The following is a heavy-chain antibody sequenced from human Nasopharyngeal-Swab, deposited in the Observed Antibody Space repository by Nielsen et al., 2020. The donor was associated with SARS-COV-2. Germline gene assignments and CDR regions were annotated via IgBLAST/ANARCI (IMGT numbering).Heavy chain of an antibody. CDR3: AQRTTLTSYGY. V-gene: IGHV2-5*02. Sequence: RQAPGKALEWLALIYWDDDKRYSPSLKSRLTITKDTSKSQVVLTMTNMDPVDTATYYCAQRTTLTSYGYWGQGTLVTVSS. D-gene: IGHD4-17*01. J-gene: IGHJ4*02. CDR2: IYWDDDK.